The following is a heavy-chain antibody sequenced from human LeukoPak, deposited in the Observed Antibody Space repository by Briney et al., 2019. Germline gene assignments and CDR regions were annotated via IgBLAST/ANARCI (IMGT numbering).Heavy chain of an antibody. V-gene: IGHV3-33*01. Sequence: GGSLRLSCAASGFMFTSDGMHWVRQAPGKGLEWVAVIWYDGGNKFYADSVKGRFTVSRDNSKNMLYLQMNSLRAEDTGVYYCARDNSHYTDGWYLLDLWGQGTLVTVSS. CDR1: GFMFTSDG. CDR3: ARDNSHYTDGWYLLDL. D-gene: IGHD6-19*01. CDR2: IWYDGGNK. J-gene: IGHJ5*02.